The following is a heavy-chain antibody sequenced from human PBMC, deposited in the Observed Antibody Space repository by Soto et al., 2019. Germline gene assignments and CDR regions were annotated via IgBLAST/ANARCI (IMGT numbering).Heavy chain of an antibody. CDR1: GYTFSNFA. CDR3: AVADFWSGYDYYYYGMDV. Sequence: ASVKVSCKASGYTFSNFAMHWVRQAPGQRLEWMGWINAGNCNTKYAQKFQARVTMTRNTSISTAYMELSSLRSEDTAVYYCAVADFWSGYDYYYYGMDVWGQGTTVTVSS. D-gene: IGHD3-3*01. J-gene: IGHJ6*02. V-gene: IGHV1-3*01. CDR2: INAGNCNT.